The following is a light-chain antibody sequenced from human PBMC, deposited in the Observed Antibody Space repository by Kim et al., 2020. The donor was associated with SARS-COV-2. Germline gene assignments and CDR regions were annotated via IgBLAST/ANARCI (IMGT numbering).Light chain of an antibody. CDR3: QSFDSSLSGSWV. V-gene: IGLV1-40*01. Sequence: QSVLTQPPSVSGAPGQRVTISCTGSSSNIGADHSVHWYQQLPGTAPKLLIYGNSNRPSGVPDRFSGSQSGTSASLAITGLQAEDEAIYYCQSFDSSLSGSWVFGGGTQLTVL. J-gene: IGLJ3*02. CDR1: SSNIGADHS. CDR2: GNS.